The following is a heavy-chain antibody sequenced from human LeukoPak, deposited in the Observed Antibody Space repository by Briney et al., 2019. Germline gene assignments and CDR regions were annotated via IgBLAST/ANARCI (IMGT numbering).Heavy chain of an antibody. Sequence: GGSLRLSCAASGFSVGSYGMSWVRQAPGKGLEWVSTFSGNGEWTHYTDSVKGRFTTSRDKTKNTLYLQMNSLIFEDTALYYCAKDGFNYTSRDNDGFDTWGQGTMVTVSS. J-gene: IGHJ3*02. V-gene: IGHV3-23*01. CDR2: FSGNGEWT. D-gene: IGHD3-3*01. CDR1: GFSVGSYG. CDR3: AKDGFNYTSRDNDGFDT.